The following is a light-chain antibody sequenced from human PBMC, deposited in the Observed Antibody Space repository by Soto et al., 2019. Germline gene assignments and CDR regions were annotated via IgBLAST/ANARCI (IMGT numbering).Light chain of an antibody. CDR1: QSVGNSH. Sequence: ETVLTQSPGTLYFSAGERATLSCRASQSVGNSHVAWYQQRRGLPPRLLIYGASNRATGIPHTFSGSRSCANFALPISRLEPADFAVYFYQQYGNSHPGTFGQGTRLEIK. J-gene: IGKJ5*01. CDR2: GAS. V-gene: IGKV3-20*01. CDR3: QQYGNSHPGT.